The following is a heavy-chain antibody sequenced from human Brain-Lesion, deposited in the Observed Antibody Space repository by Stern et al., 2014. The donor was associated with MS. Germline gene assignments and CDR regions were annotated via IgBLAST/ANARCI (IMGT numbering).Heavy chain of an antibody. J-gene: IGHJ6*02. Sequence: QLVQSGAEVKKPGASVKVSCKTSGYIFTGYYIHWVRQAPGQGLEWMAWINPNTGGTKDAQQFQGRVTMSRDTSISTAYVELSSLTSDDTAVYYCARDQRGITIFGVVTDYYYLGMDVWGQGTTVTVSS. CDR2: INPNTGGT. D-gene: IGHD3-3*01. CDR3: ARDQRGITIFGVVTDYYYLGMDV. CDR1: GYIFTGYY. V-gene: IGHV1-2*02.